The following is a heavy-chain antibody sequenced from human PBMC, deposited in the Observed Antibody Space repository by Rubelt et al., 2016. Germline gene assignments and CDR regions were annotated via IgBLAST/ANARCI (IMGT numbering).Heavy chain of an antibody. CDR1: GFTFSNYV. CDR2: ITGSGGNT. J-gene: IGHJ4*02. CDR3: AKHIAAPPFDY. Sequence: EVQLVESGGGLVQPGGSLRLSCAASGFTFSNYVMSWVRQAPGKGLEWVSAITGSGGNTYYADSEKGRCPFSRENSKNTLYLQMNSLRAEDTAVYYCAKHIAAPPFDYWGQGTLVTVSS. D-gene: IGHD6-13*01. V-gene: IGHV3-23*04.